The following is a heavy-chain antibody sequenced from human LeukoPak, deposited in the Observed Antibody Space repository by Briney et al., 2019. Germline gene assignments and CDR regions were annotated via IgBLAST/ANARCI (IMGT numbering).Heavy chain of an antibody. V-gene: IGHV4-61*01. J-gene: IGHJ6*02. D-gene: IGHD6-6*01. CDR1: GGSVSSGSYY. CDR2: IYYSGST. CDR3: ARDIWYSSSPYYYYYGMDV. Sequence: SGTLSLTCTVSGGSVSSGSYYWSWIRQPPGKGLEWIGYIYYSGSTNYNPSLKSRVTISVDTSKNQFSLKLSSVTAADTAVYYCARDIWYSSSPYYYYYGMDVWGQGTTVTVSS.